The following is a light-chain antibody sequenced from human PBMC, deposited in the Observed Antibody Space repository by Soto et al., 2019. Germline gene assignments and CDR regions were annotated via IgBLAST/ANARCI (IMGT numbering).Light chain of an antibody. CDR2: GAS. Sequence: EIVMTQSPATLSVSPGERATLSCRASQSVSSNLAWYQQKPGQAPGLLIYGASTRATGIPARFSGSGSGTEFTLTISSLQSEDFAVYYCQQYNNWPLSTWTFGQGTKVEIK. V-gene: IGKV3-15*01. CDR3: QQYNNWPLSTWT. CDR1: QSVSSN. J-gene: IGKJ1*01.